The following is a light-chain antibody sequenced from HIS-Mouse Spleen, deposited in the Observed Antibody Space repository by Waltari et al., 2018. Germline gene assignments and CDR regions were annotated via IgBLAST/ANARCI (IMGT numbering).Light chain of an antibody. CDR1: SSNIGSNY. Sequence: QSVLTQPPSASGTPGQRVTISCSGSSSNIGSNYVYWYQQLPGTAPKLLIYRNKQRPSGVPDRFSGSKSGTSASLAISGLRSEDEADYYCEAWDDSLSGWVFGGGTKLTVL. CDR2: RNK. CDR3: EAWDDSLSGWV. V-gene: IGLV1-47*01. J-gene: IGLJ3*02.